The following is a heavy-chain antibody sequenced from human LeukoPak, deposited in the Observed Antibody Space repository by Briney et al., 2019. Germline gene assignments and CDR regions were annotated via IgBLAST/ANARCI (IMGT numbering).Heavy chain of an antibody. CDR2: ISSSGTTI. D-gene: IGHD3-16*02. V-gene: IGHV3-48*01. CDR1: GFTFRTSG. Sequence: GGSLRLSCAASGFTFRTSGMNWVRQAPGKGLEWVSYISSSGTTISYAQSVKGRFTITRDNAKNSLYLQMNSLRAEDTAVYYCARHRTASDYWGQGTLVTGSS. CDR3: ARHRTASDY. J-gene: IGHJ4*02.